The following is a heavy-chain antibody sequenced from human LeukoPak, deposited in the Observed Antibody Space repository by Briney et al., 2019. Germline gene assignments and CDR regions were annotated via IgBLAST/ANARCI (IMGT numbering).Heavy chain of an antibody. CDR1: GYSISNGYY. CDR2: ISHRGST. V-gene: IGHV4-38-2*02. Sequence: SETLSLTCTVSGYSISNGYYWGWIRQPPGKGLEWVGSISHRGSTYYNPSLRSRITISLDRSKQKFSLKLSSVTAADTAVYYCARGLGLRRGWFDPWGQGTLVTVSS. D-gene: IGHD4-17*01. J-gene: IGHJ5*02. CDR3: ARGLGLRRGWFDP.